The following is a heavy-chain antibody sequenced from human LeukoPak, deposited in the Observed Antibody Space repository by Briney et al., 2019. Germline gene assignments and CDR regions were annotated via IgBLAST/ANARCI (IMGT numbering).Heavy chain of an antibody. CDR2: INWNGGST. Sequence: PGGSLRLSCAASGFTFDDYGMSWVRQAPGKGLEWASGINWNGGSTGYADSVKGRFTISRDSAKNSLYLQMNSLRAEDTAVYYCAELGITMIGGVWGKGTTVTISS. CDR1: GFTFDDYG. J-gene: IGHJ6*04. CDR3: AELGITMIGGV. D-gene: IGHD3-10*02. V-gene: IGHV3-20*04.